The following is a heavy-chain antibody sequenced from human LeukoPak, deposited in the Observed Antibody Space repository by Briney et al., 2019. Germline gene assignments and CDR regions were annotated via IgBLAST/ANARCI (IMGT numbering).Heavy chain of an antibody. CDR3: AKGRFGGYDYDAFDI. CDR2: ISGSGGST. V-gene: IGHV3-23*01. D-gene: IGHD5-12*01. Sequence: PGGSLRLSCAASGFTFSNAWMSWVRQAPGKGLEWVSAISGSGGSTYYADSVKGRFTISRDNSKNTLYLQMNSLRAEDTAVYYCAKGRFGGYDYDAFDIWGQGTMVTVSS. CDR1: GFTFSNAW. J-gene: IGHJ3*02.